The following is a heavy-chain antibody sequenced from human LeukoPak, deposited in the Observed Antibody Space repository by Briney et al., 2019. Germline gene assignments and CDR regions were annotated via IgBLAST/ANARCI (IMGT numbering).Heavy chain of an antibody. V-gene: IGHV1-18*01. Sequence: ASVKVSCKASGYSFSNYGISWVRQAPGQGLEWMGWISAHNDLTKYAEKLQGRVTMTTDTSTSTAYLELRSLRSDDTAMYYCARGTLLYSSGWYLIGPFDFWGQGTMVTVSS. D-gene: IGHD6-19*01. CDR3: ARGTLLYSSGWYLIGPFDF. J-gene: IGHJ3*01. CDR1: GYSFSNYG. CDR2: ISAHNDLT.